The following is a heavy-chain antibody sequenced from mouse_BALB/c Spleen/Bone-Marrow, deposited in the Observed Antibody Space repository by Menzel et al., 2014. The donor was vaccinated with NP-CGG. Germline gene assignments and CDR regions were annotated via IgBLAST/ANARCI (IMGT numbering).Heavy chain of an antibody. D-gene: IGHD1-1*01. Sequence: VHLQQSGAELAKPGASVKMSCKASGYTFTSYWMHWVKQRPGQGLEWIGYINPSTGYTEYNQKFKDKATLTADKSSSTAYMQLSSLTSEDSAVYYCARQITTVDYAMDYWGQGTSVTVSS. CDR3: ARQITTVDYAMDY. CDR1: GYTFTSYW. CDR2: INPSTGYT. J-gene: IGHJ4*01. V-gene: IGHV1-7*01.